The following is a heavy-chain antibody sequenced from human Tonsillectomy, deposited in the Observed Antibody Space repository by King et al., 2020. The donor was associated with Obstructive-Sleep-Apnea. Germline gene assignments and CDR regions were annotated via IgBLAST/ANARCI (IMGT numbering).Heavy chain of an antibody. CDR3: ARGYRSDWSYNWFDP. D-gene: IGHD6-19*01. CDR1: GYSFTNYW. CDR2: IYPGDSET. Sequence: QLVQSGAEVKKPGESLKISCKGFGYSFTNYWIGWVRQMPGKGLEWMGIIYPGDSETRYSPSFQGQVTISADKSISTAYLQWSSLKASDTAMYYCARGYRSDWSYNWFDPWGQGTLVTVSS. V-gene: IGHV5-51*01. J-gene: IGHJ5*02.